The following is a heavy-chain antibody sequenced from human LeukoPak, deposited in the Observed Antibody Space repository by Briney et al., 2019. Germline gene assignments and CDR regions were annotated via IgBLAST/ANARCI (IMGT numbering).Heavy chain of an antibody. Sequence: GGSLRLSCAASGFTFSSYSMNWVRQAPGKGLEWVSSISSSSSYIYYADSVKGRFTISRDNAENSLYLQMNSLRAEDTAVYYCAREAAAGTLSWDYWGQGTLVTVSS. CDR2: ISSSSSYI. V-gene: IGHV3-21*01. CDR1: GFTFSSYS. J-gene: IGHJ4*02. CDR3: AREAAAGTLSWDY. D-gene: IGHD6-13*01.